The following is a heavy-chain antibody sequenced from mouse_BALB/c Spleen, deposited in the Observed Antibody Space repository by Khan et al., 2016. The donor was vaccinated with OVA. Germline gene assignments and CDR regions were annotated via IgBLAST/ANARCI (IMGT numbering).Heavy chain of an antibody. V-gene: IGHV3-2*02. CDR2: ISHSGGT. Sequence: EVQLQESGPGLVKPSQSLSLTCTVTGYSITSGYAWNWIRQFPGNKLEWMGYISHSGGTSYTPSLKSRISITRDTSKNQFFLQLNSVATEDTATYYCARGNYYGYYFDYWGQGTTLTVSS. D-gene: IGHD1-1*01. J-gene: IGHJ2*01. CDR1: GYSITSGYA. CDR3: ARGNYYGYYFDY.